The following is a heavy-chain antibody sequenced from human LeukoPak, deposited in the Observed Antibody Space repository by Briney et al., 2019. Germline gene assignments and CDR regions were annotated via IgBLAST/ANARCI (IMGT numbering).Heavy chain of an antibody. CDR3: ARVTRGDYYYYMDV. V-gene: IGHV1-69*05. J-gene: IGHJ6*03. Sequence: GASVKVSCKASGGTFSSYAISWVRQAPGQGLEWMGGIIPIFGTANYAQKFQGRVTITTDESTSTAYMELSSLRSEDTAVYYCARVTRGDYYYYMDVWGKGTTVTVSS. CDR1: GGTFSSYA. CDR2: IIPIFGTA.